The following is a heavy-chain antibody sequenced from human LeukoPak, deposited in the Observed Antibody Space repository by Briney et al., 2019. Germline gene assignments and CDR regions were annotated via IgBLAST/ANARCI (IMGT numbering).Heavy chain of an antibody. D-gene: IGHD2-2*01. CDR2: IYHSGST. CDR1: GGSISSGAYS. J-gene: IGHJ4*02. Sequence: PSETLSLTCAVSGGSISSGAYSRTWIRQPPGKGLEWIVYIYHSGSTYYNPSLKSRVTISVDRSKNQFSLKLSSVTAADTAVYYCARVRIGGGSCSSTSCYFDYWGQGTLVTVSS. CDR3: ARVRIGGGSCSSTSCYFDY. V-gene: IGHV4-30-2*01.